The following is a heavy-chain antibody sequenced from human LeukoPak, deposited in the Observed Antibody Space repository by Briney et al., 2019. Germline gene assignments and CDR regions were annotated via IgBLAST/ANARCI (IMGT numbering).Heavy chain of an antibody. CDR3: AKVVAAIPSDNWFDP. D-gene: IGHD2-15*01. J-gene: IGHJ5*02. CDR2: IIPIFGTA. V-gene: IGHV1-69*06. CDR1: GGTFSSYA. Sequence: GASVKVSCKASGGTFSSYAISWVRQAPGQGLEWMGGIIPIFGTANYAQKFQGRVTITANKSTSTAYMELSSLRSEDTAVYYCAKVVAAIPSDNWFDPWGKGTLVTVSS.